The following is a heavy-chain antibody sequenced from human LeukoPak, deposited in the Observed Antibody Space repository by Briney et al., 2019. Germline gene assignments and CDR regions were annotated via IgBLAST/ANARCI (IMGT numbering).Heavy chain of an antibody. CDR3: AREGCSSTSCYYYYYYYMDV. Sequence: GGSLRLSCAASGFTFDDYGMSWVRQAPGKGLEGVSGINWNGGSTVYADSVKGRFTISRDNAKNSLHLQMNSLRAEDTALCYCAREGCSSTSCYYYYYYYMDVWGKGTTVTVSS. J-gene: IGHJ6*03. CDR2: INWNGGST. D-gene: IGHD2-2*01. CDR1: GFTFDDYG. V-gene: IGHV3-20*04.